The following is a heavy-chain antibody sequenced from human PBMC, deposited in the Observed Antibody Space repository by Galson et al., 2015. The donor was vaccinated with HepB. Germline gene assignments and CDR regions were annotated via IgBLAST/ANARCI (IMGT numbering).Heavy chain of an antibody. CDR2: ISYDGSLK. J-gene: IGHJ4*02. D-gene: IGHD6-25*01. Sequence: SLRLGCAASGFTFSIYGMRGVRQAPGKGLEWVEIISYDGSLKSYADSVKGRFTISRDNSKNKLYLQMNSLRAEDTAAYYCAKALSQRQSSPFHYWAQGTLVTVSS. CDR3: AKALSQRQSSPFHY. CDR1: GFTFSIYG. V-gene: IGHV3-30*18.